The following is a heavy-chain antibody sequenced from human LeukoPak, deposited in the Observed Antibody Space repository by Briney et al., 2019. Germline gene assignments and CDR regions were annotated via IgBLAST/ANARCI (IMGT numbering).Heavy chain of an antibody. V-gene: IGHV1-69*13. CDR3: ARARDSSSSEPGGSVDFDY. D-gene: IGHD6-6*01. J-gene: IGHJ4*02. CDR1: VGTFSSYA. CDR2: IIPIFGTT. Sequence: SVKVSCKASVGTFSSYAISWVRQPPGQGLEWMGGIIPIFGTTNYAQKFQGRVTITADESTSRAYMELSSLRSEDTAVYYCARARDSSSSEPGGSVDFDYWGQGTLVTVSS.